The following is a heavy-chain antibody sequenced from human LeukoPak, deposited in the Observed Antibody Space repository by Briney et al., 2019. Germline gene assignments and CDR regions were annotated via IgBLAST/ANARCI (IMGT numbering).Heavy chain of an antibody. CDR3: ARDGYYYGSGTNWFDP. CDR1: GYTFTGYY. CDR2: INPNSGGT. Sequence: VASVKVSCKASGYTFTGYYMHWVRQAPGQGLEWMGWINPNSGGTNYAQKFQGRVTMTRDTSISTAYMELSRLRSDDTAVCYCARDGYYYGSGTNWFDPWGQGTLVTVSS. V-gene: IGHV1-2*02. D-gene: IGHD3-10*01. J-gene: IGHJ5*02.